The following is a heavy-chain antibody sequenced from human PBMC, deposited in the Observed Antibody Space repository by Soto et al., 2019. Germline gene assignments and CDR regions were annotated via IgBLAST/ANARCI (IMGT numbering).Heavy chain of an antibody. Sequence: LRLSCAASGFTFSSSWMSWVRQAPGKGLEWVANIKHDGSEIYYVASVKGRFTISRDNPRNSLFLQMSSLRAEDTAFYYCASGNNYYSLDVWGQGTTVTVSS. D-gene: IGHD4-4*01. V-gene: IGHV3-7*03. CDR2: IKHDGSEI. J-gene: IGHJ6*02. CDR3: ASGNNYYSLDV. CDR1: GFTFSSSW.